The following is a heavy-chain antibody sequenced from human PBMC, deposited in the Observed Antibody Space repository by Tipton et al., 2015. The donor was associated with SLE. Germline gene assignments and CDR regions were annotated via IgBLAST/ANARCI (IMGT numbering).Heavy chain of an antibody. CDR3: ARGSTGSARDY. CDR1: GFTFSDYW. CDR2: ISQDGHET. V-gene: IGHV3-7*01. Sequence: SLRLSCSASGFTFSDYWFNWVRQAPGKGLEWVASISQDGHETHYLDSVKGRFTFSRDNAKKSLYLQMNSLRAEDTAVYYCARGSTGSARDYWGQGVLVTVSS. D-gene: IGHD2-2*01. J-gene: IGHJ4*02.